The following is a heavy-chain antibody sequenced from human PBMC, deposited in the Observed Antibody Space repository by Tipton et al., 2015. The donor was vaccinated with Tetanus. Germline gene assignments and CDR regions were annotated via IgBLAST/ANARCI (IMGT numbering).Heavy chain of an antibody. CDR2: MRGSGVQT. CDR1: GFTFSDYG. V-gene: IGHV3-23*01. D-gene: IGHD2-21*01. CDR3: EGGQAYCYTDCPPGF. J-gene: IGHJ1*01. Sequence: GSLRLSCAASGFTFSDYGMSWVRQAPGKGLEWVSSMRGSGVQTNYADSVKGRFTVSRDNSKNTLYMQMNSLRAEDTAVYFCEGGQAYCYTDCPPGFWGEGALVTVSS.